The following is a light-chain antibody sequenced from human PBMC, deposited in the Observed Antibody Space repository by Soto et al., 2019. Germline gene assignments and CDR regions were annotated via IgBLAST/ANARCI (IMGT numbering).Light chain of an antibody. CDR2: WAS. Sequence: DIVMTQSPDSLAVSLGDSATINCKSSQSVLYSSNNKNYLAWYQQKPGQPPKLRIYWASTRESGVPDRFSGSGSGTDFTLTISSLQAEDVAVYYCQQYYSTPFTFGPGTKVDIK. V-gene: IGKV4-1*01. J-gene: IGKJ3*01. CDR1: QSVLYSSNNKNY. CDR3: QQYYSTPFT.